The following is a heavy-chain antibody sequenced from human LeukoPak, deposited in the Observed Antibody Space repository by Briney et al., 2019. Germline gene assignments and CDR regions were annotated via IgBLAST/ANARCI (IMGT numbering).Heavy chain of an antibody. CDR2: ISGSGGST. CDR3: AKDPDYDIRYYYYGMDV. D-gene: IGHD3-9*01. Sequence: PGGSLRLSCAASGFTFSSYAMSWVRQAPGKGLEWVSAISGSGGSTYYADSVKGRFTISRDNSKNTLYLQMNSLRAEDTAVYYCAKDPDYDIRYYYYGMDVWGQGTTVTVSS. J-gene: IGHJ6*02. CDR1: GFTFSSYA. V-gene: IGHV3-23*01.